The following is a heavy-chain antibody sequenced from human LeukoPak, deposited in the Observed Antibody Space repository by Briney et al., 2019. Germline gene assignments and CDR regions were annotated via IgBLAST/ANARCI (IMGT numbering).Heavy chain of an antibody. CDR1: GGSISIISYY. D-gene: IGHD1-1*01. CDR3: ARVGLAPQGYNWNDYWFDP. J-gene: IGHJ5*02. CDR2: IYYTGST. V-gene: IGHV4-39*07. Sequence: SETLSLTCTVSGGSISIISYYWGWIRQPPGKGLEWIGNIYYTGSTYYNPSLKSRVTISVDTSKNQFSLKLSSVTAADTAVYYCARVGLAPQGYNWNDYWFDPWGQGTLVTISS.